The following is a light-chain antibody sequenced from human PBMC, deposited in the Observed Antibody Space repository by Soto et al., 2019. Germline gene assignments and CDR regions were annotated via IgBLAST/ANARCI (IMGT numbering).Light chain of an antibody. CDR1: SSDVGNYDL. V-gene: IGLV2-23*01. CDR2: EGS. Sequence: QSVLTQPASVSGSPGQSITISCTGTSSDVGNYDLVSWYQQHPGKAPKLMIYEGSKRPSGVSNRFSASKSGNTASLTISSLQVGDEADYYCCSYAGSSTAVFGGGTQLTVL. J-gene: IGLJ7*01. CDR3: CSYAGSSTAV.